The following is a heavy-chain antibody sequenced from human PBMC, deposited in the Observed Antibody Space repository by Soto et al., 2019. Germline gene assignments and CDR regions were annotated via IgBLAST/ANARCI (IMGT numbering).Heavy chain of an antibody. CDR2: IYYSGST. CDR1: GGSISSSSYY. D-gene: IGHD6-13*01. Sequence: PSETLSLTCTVSGGSISSSSYYWGWIRQPPGKGLEWIGSIYYSGSTYYNPSLKSRVTISVDTSKNQFSLKLSSVTAADTAVYYCARLRYSSSWYAYYFHYWGQGTLVTVSS. J-gene: IGHJ4*02. V-gene: IGHV4-39*01. CDR3: ARLRYSSSWYAYYFHY.